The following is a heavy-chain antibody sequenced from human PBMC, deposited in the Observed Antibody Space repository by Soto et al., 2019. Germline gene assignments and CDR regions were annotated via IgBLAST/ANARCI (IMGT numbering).Heavy chain of an antibody. V-gene: IGHV3-30*18. CDR2: ISYDGSNK. D-gene: IGHD1-26*01. J-gene: IGHJ3*02. CDR1: GFTFSSYG. Sequence: QVQLVEAGGGVVQPGRSLRLSCAASGFTFSSYGMHWVRQAPGKGLEWVAVISYDGSNKYYADSVKGRFTISRDNSKNTLYLQMNSLRAEDTAVYYCAKDPYLGGATILPLGAFDIWGQGTMVTVSS. CDR3: AKDPYLGGATILPLGAFDI.